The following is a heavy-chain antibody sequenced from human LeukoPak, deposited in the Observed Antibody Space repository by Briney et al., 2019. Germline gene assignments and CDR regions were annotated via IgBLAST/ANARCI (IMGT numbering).Heavy chain of an antibody. J-gene: IGHJ6*03. D-gene: IGHD2-8*01. Sequence: GGSLRLSCAASGYSFTSYWIGWVRQMPGKGLEWMGIIYPDDSDTRYSPSFEGQVIISVDKSISTAYLQWSSLKASDTATYYCARHGHCTNGVCYSNYYYYMDVWGKGTTVTVSS. CDR2: IYPDDSDT. CDR1: GYSFTSYW. V-gene: IGHV5-51*01. CDR3: ARHGHCTNGVCYSNYYYYMDV.